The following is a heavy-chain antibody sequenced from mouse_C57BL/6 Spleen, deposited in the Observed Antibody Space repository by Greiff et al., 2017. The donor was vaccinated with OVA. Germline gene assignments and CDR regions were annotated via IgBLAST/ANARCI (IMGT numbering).Heavy chain of an antibody. CDR3: APYYGSSFYY. J-gene: IGHJ2*01. CDR2: IYPGDGDT. CDR1: GYAFSSSW. D-gene: IGHD1-1*01. V-gene: IGHV1-82*01. Sequence: VQRVESGPELVKPGASVKISCKASGYAFSSSWMNWVKQRPGKGLEWIGRIYPGDGDTNYNGKFKGKATLTADKSSSTAYMQLSSLTSEDSAVYFCAPYYGSSFYYWGQGTTLTVSS.